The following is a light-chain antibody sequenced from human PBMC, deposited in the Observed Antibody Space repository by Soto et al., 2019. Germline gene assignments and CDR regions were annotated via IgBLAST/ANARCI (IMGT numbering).Light chain of an antibody. J-gene: IGKJ1*01. CDR1: QSLANINGYTY. V-gene: IGKV2-28*01. CDR2: LAS. Sequence: IVLTQSPLSLPVTPGEPASISCRSSQSLANINGYTYVDWLVQKPGQSTQILIYLASNRASGVPDRFSGSGPRTDFILNISRVEDEDVGVYYCMQGLRTPKTFGQGTKVDIK. CDR3: MQGLRTPKT.